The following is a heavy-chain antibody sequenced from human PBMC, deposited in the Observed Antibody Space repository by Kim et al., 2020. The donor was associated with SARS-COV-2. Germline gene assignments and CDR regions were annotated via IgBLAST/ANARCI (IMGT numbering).Heavy chain of an antibody. J-gene: IGHJ4*02. Sequence: GGSLRLSCAGSGFDFSPAWMSWVRQTPGKGLEYIGPIKSKGSGGTAEYAAPVSGRFTISRDDSKNAVFLQMNSLKTEDTGIYYCTWDDRSKNDYWGQGALVTVSS. CDR3: TWDDRSKNDY. CDR2: IKSKGSGGTA. CDR1: GFDFSPAW. D-gene: IGHD1-26*01. V-gene: IGHV3-15*01.